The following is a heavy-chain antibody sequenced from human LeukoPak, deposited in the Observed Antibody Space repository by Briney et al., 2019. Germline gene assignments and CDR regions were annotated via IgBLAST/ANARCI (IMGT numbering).Heavy chain of an antibody. J-gene: IGHJ4*02. CDR1: GFTFSSYA. CDR3: VNHGSGRIAY. CDR2: IRSNGGST. D-gene: IGHD3-10*01. V-gene: IGHV3-64D*06. Sequence: PGGSLRLYCSASGFTFSSYATHWVRQAPGKGPEYVSAIRSNGGSTYYADSVKGRFTISRDNSKDTLYLQMSSLRAEDTAVDYCVNHGSGRIAYWGQGTLVTVSS.